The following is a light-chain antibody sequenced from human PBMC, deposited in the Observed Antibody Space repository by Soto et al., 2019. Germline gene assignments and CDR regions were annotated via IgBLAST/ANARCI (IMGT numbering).Light chain of an antibody. CDR1: SSDVGGYGY. Sequence: QSVLTQPPSASGSPGQSVTISCTGTSSDVGGYGYVSWYQQHPGKAPKLMIFEVTKRASGVPNRFSGSKSGNMASLTVSGLQAEDEADYYCSSYAGINTDVVFGGGTKVTVL. V-gene: IGLV2-8*01. CDR2: EVT. J-gene: IGLJ2*01. CDR3: SSYAGINTDVV.